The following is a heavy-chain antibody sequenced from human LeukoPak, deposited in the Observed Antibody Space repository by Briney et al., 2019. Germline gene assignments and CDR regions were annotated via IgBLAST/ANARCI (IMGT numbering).Heavy chain of an antibody. Sequence: GGSLRLSCAASRFTFSNYWMNWVRQAPGKGLEWVSTISGGGGSTYYADSVKGRFTISRDNSKNTLYLQVNSLRAEDTAVYYCAKGGKWDVTPFDYWGQGTLVTVSS. V-gene: IGHV3-23*01. D-gene: IGHD1-26*01. CDR2: ISGGGGST. J-gene: IGHJ4*02. CDR3: AKGGKWDVTPFDY. CDR1: RFTFSNYW.